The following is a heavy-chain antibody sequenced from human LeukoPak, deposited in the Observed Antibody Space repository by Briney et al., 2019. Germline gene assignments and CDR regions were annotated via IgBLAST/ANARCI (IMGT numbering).Heavy chain of an antibody. CDR1: GFTFSSYA. CDR3: AKNERSWAQSD. J-gene: IGHJ4*02. D-gene: IGHD1-1*01. V-gene: IGHV3-30-3*02. CDR2: ISYDGSNK. Sequence: GGSLRLSCAASGFTFSSYAMHWVRQAPGKGLEWVAVISYDGSNKYYADSVKGRFTISRDNSKNTLYLQMNSLRAEDTAVYYCAKNERSWAQSDWGQGTLVTVSS.